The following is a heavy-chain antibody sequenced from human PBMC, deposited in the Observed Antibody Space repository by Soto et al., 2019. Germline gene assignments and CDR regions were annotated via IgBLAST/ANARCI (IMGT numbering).Heavy chain of an antibody. CDR1: GFTVTSGS. CDR2: IYSGGGT. J-gene: IGHJ6*02. CDR3: AKGRSYYYYYGADV. V-gene: IGHV3-53*01. Sequence: PGGSLRLSCAASGFTVTSGSMSWVRQAPGRGLEWVSVIYSGGGTYYAGSVRGRFTISRDNSKSTLYLQMNGLRAEDTALYYCAKGRSYYYYYGADVGGQGTTVTVSS.